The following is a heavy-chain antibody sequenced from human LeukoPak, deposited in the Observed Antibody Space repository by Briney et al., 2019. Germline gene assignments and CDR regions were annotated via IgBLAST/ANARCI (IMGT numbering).Heavy chain of an antibody. CDR2: INHSGST. D-gene: IGHD6-6*01. V-gene: IGHV4-34*01. CDR3: ARGQYSSSPVFAF. CDR1: GGSFRCYY. Sequence: SETLSLTCAVYGGSFRCYYWSWIRQPPGKGLEWIGEINHSGSTKYNPSLKSRVTISEDTSKHQFSLNLSSVTAAETAVYYCARGQYSSSPVFAFWGQGTLVTVSS. J-gene: IGHJ4*02.